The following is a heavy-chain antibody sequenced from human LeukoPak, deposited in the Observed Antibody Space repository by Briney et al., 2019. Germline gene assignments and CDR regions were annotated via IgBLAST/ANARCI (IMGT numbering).Heavy chain of an antibody. CDR3: AKSCSGGSCFDY. V-gene: IGHV3-23*01. D-gene: IGHD2-15*01. J-gene: IGHJ4*02. Sequence: PGGSLRLSCAASGFTFSSYAMSWVRQAPGKGLEWVSAISGSGGSTYYAGSVKGRFTISRDNSKNTLYLQMNSLRAEDTAVYYCAKSCSGGSCFDYWGQGTLVTVSS. CDR2: ISGSGGST. CDR1: GFTFSSYA.